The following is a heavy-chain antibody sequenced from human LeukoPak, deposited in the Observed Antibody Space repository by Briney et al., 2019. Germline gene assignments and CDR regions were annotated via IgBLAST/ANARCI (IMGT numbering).Heavy chain of an antibody. J-gene: IGHJ6*03. CDR1: GFTFSSYA. D-gene: IGHD3-10*01. V-gene: IGHV3-23*01. CDR3: AKWQGNHFYYYYYMDV. CDR2: ISGSGGST. Sequence: GGSLRLSCAASGFTFSSYAMSWVRQAPGEGLEWVSAISGSGGSTYYADSVKGRFTISRDNSKNTLYLQMNSLRAEDTAVYYCAKWQGNHFYYYYYMDVWGKGTTVTVSS.